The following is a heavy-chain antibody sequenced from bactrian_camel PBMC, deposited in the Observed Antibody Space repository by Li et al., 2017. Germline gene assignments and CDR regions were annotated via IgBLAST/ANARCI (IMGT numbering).Heavy chain of an antibody. V-gene: IGHV3S28*01. CDR1: GFTFASYD. D-gene: IGHD6*01. CDR2: ISTGGQTA. Sequence: QLVESGGRLVRPGGSLRISCVVSGFTFASYDMIWVRQVPGKGLEWVARISTGGQTAAYPDSVKGRFTVPRDNAKNTLALQMDNLTTDDTGMYYCAIGVAGKPIAKGQGTQVTVS. J-gene: IGHJ4*01.